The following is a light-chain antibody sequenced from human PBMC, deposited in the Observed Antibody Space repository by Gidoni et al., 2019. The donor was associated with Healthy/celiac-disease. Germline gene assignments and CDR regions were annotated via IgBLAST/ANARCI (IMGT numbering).Light chain of an antibody. Sequence: DIQMTQSPSSLSASVGDRVTLTCRASQGHNNYLAWYQHKPGKVPKLLIYGASTLQSGVPSRFSGSGSGTDFTLTINGLQPEDVATYYCQKCNRTPRTFGQGTKVEIK. CDR1: QGHNNY. V-gene: IGKV1-27*01. CDR3: QKCNRTPRT. J-gene: IGKJ1*01. CDR2: GAS.